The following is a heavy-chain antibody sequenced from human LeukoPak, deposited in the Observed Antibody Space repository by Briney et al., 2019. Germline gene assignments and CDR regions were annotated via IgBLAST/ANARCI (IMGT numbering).Heavy chain of an antibody. V-gene: IGHV1-46*01. Sequence: ASVKVSCKASGYTFTSYYMHWVRQAPGQGLEWMGITNPGGGSTSYAQKFQGRVTMTRDTSTSTVYMELSSLRSEDTAVYYCARDMGYSSSWSSYYYYGMDVWGQGTTVTVSS. CDR3: ARDMGYSSSWSSYYYYGMDV. J-gene: IGHJ6*02. CDR2: TNPGGGST. D-gene: IGHD6-13*01. CDR1: GYTFTSYY.